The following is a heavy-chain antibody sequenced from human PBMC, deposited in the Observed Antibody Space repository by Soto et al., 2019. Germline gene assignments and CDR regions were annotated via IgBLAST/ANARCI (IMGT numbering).Heavy chain of an antibody. CDR3: AKSRDGYSFYFYYGMDV. CDR1: GFTFGNYD. J-gene: IGHJ6*02. CDR2: ILHDGSVE. Sequence: GFLSLSCAVSGFTFGNYDMHWVRQAPGKGLEWMALILHDGSVEYYEDSVKGRFTISRDNSKSTLYLQMNRLRAEDTAVYYCAKSRDGYSFYFYYGMDVWGQGTTVTVSS. D-gene: IGHD4-4*01. V-gene: IGHV3-30*02.